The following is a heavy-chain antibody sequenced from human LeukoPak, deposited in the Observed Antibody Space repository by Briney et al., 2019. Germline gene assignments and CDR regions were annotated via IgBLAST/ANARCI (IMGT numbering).Heavy chain of an antibody. CDR2: INPNSGGT. CDR1: GYTFTGYY. D-gene: IGHD5-18*01. Sequence: ASVKVSCKASGYTFTGYYLHWVRQAPGQGLEWMGWINPNSGGTNYARKFQGRVTMTRDTSISTAYMELSRLRSDDTAVYYCARVDTAMVNDYWGQGTLVTVSS. V-gene: IGHV1-2*02. J-gene: IGHJ4*02. CDR3: ARVDTAMVNDY.